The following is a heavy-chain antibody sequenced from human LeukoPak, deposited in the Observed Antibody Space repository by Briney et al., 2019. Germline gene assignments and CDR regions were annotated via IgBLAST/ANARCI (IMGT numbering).Heavy chain of an antibody. J-gene: IGHJ3*02. V-gene: IGHV3-74*01. Sequence: TAGSLTLSCAPSGHTFSSYWTQWVRHAPGKGLVWVSRIIRDGTKTLYGDSVKGRFTISRDNAKNTLYLQMNSLRAEDTAVYYCGRVAYSQFGELLYEYGAFDIWGQGTMVTVSS. D-gene: IGHD3-10*01. CDR3: GRVAYSQFGELLYEYGAFDI. CDR1: GHTFSSYW. CDR2: IIRDGTKT.